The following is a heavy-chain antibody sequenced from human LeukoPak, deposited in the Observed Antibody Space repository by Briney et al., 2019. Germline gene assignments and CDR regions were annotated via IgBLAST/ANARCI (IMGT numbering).Heavy chain of an antibody. CDR1: GFTFSSYV. CDR3: AKDLTPQWLVPDPFDY. CDR2: ISGSGGST. V-gene: IGHV3-23*01. Sequence: HAGGSLRLSCAASGFTFSSYVMTWVRQAPRKGLEWVSGISGSGGSTYYADSVKGRFTISRDNSKNTLYLQMNSLRAEDTAVYYCAKDLTPQWLVPDPFDYWGQGTLVTVSS. J-gene: IGHJ4*02. D-gene: IGHD6-19*01.